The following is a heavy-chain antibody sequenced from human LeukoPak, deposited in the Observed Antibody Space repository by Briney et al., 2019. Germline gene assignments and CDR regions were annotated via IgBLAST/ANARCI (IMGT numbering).Heavy chain of an antibody. CDR1: GFTFSSYG. D-gene: IGHD3-22*01. V-gene: IGHV3-30*02. J-gene: IGHJ4*02. CDR3: AKATRVVGPTSNDY. Sequence: PGGSLRLSCAASGFTFSSYGMHWVRQAPGKGLEWVAFIRYDGSNKYYADSVKGRFTISRDNSKNTLYLQMNSLRAEDTAVYYCAKATRVVGPTSNDYWGQGTLVTVSS. CDR2: IRYDGSNK.